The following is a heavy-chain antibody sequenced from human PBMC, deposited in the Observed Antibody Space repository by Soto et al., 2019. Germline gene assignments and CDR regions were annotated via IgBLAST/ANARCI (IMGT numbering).Heavy chain of an antibody. CDR3: ARTIHGDSTGAFDY. V-gene: IGHV3-30*03. CDR2: VSFDGSDQ. CDR1: GFTFRNSG. Sequence: QVQLVESGGGVVQPGRSLRLSCAASGFTFRNSGMHWVRQTPGKGLEWVSLVSFDGSDQYYADSVKGRFTISRDNLKNTLVLQMNNLRAEDTAVYYCARTIHGDSTGAFDYWGLGTLVTVSS. D-gene: IGHD2-21*02. J-gene: IGHJ4*02.